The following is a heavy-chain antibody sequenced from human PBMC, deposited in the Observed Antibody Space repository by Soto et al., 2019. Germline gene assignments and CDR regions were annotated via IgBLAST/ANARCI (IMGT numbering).Heavy chain of an antibody. Sequence: GGSLRLSCAASGFTFSSYWMSWVRQAPGKGLEWVANIKQDGSEKYYGDSLKGRFTIPRDNAKNSLYLQMNSLRAEDTAVYYCARSGRGIYYYYYGMDVWGQGTTVTVSS. D-gene: IGHD2-15*01. J-gene: IGHJ6*02. CDR3: ARSGRGIYYYYYGMDV. CDR1: GFTFSSYW. V-gene: IGHV3-7*05. CDR2: IKQDGSEK.